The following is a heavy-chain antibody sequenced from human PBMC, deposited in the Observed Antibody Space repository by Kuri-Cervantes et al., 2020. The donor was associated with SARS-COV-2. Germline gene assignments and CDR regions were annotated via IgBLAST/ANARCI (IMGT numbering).Heavy chain of an antibody. CDR2: ISFDGRNT. Sequence: GESLKISCEASGFIFSDYAMDWVRQAPGKGLEWVAIISFDGRNTKFADSVKGRFTISRDNSKNVVYLQMNSLRVEDTAVYYCVREAPGSASGITSFDLWGRGTLVTVSS. CDR3: VREAPGSASGITSFDL. V-gene: IGHV3-30*14. J-gene: IGHJ2*01. D-gene: IGHD3-10*01. CDR1: GFIFSDYA.